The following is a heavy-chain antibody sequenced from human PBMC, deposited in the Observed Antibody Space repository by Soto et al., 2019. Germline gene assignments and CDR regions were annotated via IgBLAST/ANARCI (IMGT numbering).Heavy chain of an antibody. CDR3: ARGHYYGSGIVINWFDP. CDR2: INHSGST. Sequence: SETLSLSCAVYGGSFSGYYWSWIRQPPGKGLEWIGEINHSGSTNYNPSLKSRVTISVDTSKNQFSLKLSSVTAADTAVYYCARGHYYGSGIVINWFDPWGQGTLVTVSS. J-gene: IGHJ5*02. CDR1: GGSFSGYY. D-gene: IGHD3-10*01. V-gene: IGHV4-34*01.